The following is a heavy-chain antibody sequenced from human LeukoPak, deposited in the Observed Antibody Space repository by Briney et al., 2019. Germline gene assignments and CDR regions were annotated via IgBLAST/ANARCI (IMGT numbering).Heavy chain of an antibody. Sequence: PGGSLRLSCEASGDTFSDYWMHWVRQVPGKGLVWVSAISGSGGSTYYADSVKGRFTISRDNSKNTLYLQMNSLRAEDTAVYYCAKGLSYSGSYFDYWGQGTLVTVSS. CDR3: AKGLSYSGSYFDY. V-gene: IGHV3-23*01. CDR1: GDTFSDYW. CDR2: ISGSGGST. D-gene: IGHD1-26*01. J-gene: IGHJ4*02.